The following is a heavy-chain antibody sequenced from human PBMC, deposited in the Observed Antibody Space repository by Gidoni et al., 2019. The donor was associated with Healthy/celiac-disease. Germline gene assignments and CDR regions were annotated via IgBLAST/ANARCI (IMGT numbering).Heavy chain of an antibody. CDR1: GFTFSSYG. V-gene: IGHV3-33*01. D-gene: IGHD3-22*01. Sequence: QVQLVESGGGVVQPGRSLRLSCAASGFTFSSYGMHGVRQAPGKGLEWVAVIWYDGSNKYYADSVKGRFTISRDNSKNTLYLQMNSLRAEDTAVYYCASGDYYYGSSGYDPFDYWGQGTLVTVSS. CDR2: IWYDGSNK. CDR3: ASGDYYYGSSGYDPFDY. J-gene: IGHJ4*02.